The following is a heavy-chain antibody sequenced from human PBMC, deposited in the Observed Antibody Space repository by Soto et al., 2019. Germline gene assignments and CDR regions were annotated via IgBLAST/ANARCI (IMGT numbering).Heavy chain of an antibody. V-gene: IGHV1-18*01. CDR2: ISAYNGNT. CDR3: ARDGLYCSGGSCGYYFDY. CDR1: GYTFTSDG. Sequence: ASVTVYCKASGYTFTSDGISWVRQAPGQGLEWMGWISAYNGNTNYAQKLQGRVTMTTDTSTSTAYMELRSLRSDDTAVYYCARDGLYCSGGSCGYYFDYWGQGTQVTVFS. J-gene: IGHJ4*02. D-gene: IGHD2-15*01.